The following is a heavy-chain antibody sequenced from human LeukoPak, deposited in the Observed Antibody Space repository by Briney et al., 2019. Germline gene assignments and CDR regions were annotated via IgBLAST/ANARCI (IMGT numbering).Heavy chain of an antibody. V-gene: IGHV1-69*04. CDR3: ARGSCSGGSCYPALACYFDY. J-gene: IGHJ4*02. CDR2: IIPIFGIA. CDR1: GGTFSSYA. D-gene: IGHD2-15*01. Sequence: ASVKVSCKASGGTFSSYAISWVRQAPGQGLEWMGRIIPIFGIANYAQKFQGRVTITADKSTSTAYMELSSLRSEDTAVYYCARGSCSGGSCYPALACYFDYWGQGTLVTVSS.